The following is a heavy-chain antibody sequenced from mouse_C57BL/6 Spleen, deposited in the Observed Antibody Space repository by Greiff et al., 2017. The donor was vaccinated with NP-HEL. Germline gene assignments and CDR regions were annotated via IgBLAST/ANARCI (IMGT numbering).Heavy chain of an antibody. CDR3: ARDYGSSFHYFDY. V-gene: IGHV1-7*01. J-gene: IGHJ2*01. CDR2: INPSSGST. Sequence: QVQLQQSGAELAKPGASVTLSCKASGYTFTSYWMHWVKQRPGQGLEWIGYINPSSGSTKYNQKFKDKATLTADKSSSTAYMQLSSLTYAHSAVDDWARDYGSSFHYFDYWGQGTTLTVAS. D-gene: IGHD1-1*01. CDR1: GYTFTSYW.